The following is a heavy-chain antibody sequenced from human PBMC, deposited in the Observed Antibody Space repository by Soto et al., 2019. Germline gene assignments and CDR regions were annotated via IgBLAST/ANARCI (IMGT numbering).Heavy chain of an antibody. V-gene: IGHV1-18*01. CDR3: ARGSDLGY. D-gene: IGHD6-19*01. Sequence: QVQLVQSGVEVKKSGASVKVSCTASGYSFTSDGINWVRQAPGQGLEWMGWISAYNGKTDYAQKFQDRVTLTTDTSTSTAYKELTRLISDDTAVYYCARGSDLGYWGQGTLVTVSS. CDR1: GYSFTSDG. CDR2: ISAYNGKT. J-gene: IGHJ4*02.